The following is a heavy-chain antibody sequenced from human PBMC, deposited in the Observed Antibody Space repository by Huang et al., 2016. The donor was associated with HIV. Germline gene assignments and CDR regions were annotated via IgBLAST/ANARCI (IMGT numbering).Heavy chain of an antibody. Sequence: QVQLVQSGAEVKKPGASVKVSCKASEYTFTGYYMHWVRQAPGQGLEWMGWINPNSGGTHYAQKFKGRVTMTRDTSISTAYMELSRLRSDDTAVYYCARDSYYYDSSGYFGYWGQGTLVTVSS. CDR3: ARDSYYYDSSGYFGY. D-gene: IGHD3-22*01. V-gene: IGHV1-2*02. J-gene: IGHJ4*02. CDR2: INPNSGGT. CDR1: EYTFTGYY.